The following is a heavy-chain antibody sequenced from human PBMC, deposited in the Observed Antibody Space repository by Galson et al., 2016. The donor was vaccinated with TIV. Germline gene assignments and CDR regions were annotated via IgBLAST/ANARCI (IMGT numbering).Heavy chain of an antibody. Sequence: SLRLSCAASGFTFSGYGMHWVRQAPGKGLEWVAIIWFDGSEKYYADSVKGRFTISRDNSKKTLYLQLSSLRAEDTAVYYCARELRCDTTSCNSLFDYWGQGTLVTVSS. V-gene: IGHV3-33*01. CDR3: ARELRCDTTSCNSLFDY. D-gene: IGHD2-2*01. CDR2: IWFDGSEK. J-gene: IGHJ4*02. CDR1: GFTFSGYG.